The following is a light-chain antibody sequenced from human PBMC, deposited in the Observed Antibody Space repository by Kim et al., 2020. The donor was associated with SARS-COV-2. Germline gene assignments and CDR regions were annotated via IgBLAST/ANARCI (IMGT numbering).Light chain of an antibody. Sequence: SVAPGDRASLSCRANQSVFRNLAWYQQIPGRAPRLLFSTASARASAIPARFRGGGSGTEFTLTISNLQSDDFAVYYCQQYHKWPYTFGQGTKLEI. CDR1: QSVFRN. J-gene: IGKJ2*01. CDR3: QQYHKWPYT. V-gene: IGKV3-15*01. CDR2: TAS.